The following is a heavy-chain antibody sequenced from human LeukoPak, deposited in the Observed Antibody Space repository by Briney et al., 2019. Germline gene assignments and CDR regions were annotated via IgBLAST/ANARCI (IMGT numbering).Heavy chain of an antibody. CDR2: IPKRSNYK. CDR3: ARDNWYSGPGAFAP. J-gene: IGHJ5*02. V-gene: IGHV3-21*01. CDR1: GFTFSSYS. D-gene: IGHD1-7*01. Sequence: PGESLRLSCGASGFTFSSYSMNWVRQAPAKGLDWVSSIPKRSNYKYYSHSVKGRITVSRDNDENSLYLQMAGLRAEGTAVYFCARDNWYSGPGAFAPWGQGILVTDPS.